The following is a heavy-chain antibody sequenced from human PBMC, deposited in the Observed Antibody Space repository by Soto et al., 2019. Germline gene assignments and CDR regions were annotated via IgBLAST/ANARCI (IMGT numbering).Heavy chain of an antibody. CDR1: GDSIKNETS. D-gene: IGHD2-2*01. CDR3: ARVPDR. V-gene: IGHV4-30-2*01. Sequence: PSETLSLTYAVSGDSIKNETSWSWIRQLPGKGLEWIGDINHTGDTNANPSLQSRVTMSVDRSKNQFSLKLRSVTAADTAVYYCARVPDRWGQGTLVTVSS. CDR2: INHTGDT. J-gene: IGHJ5*02.